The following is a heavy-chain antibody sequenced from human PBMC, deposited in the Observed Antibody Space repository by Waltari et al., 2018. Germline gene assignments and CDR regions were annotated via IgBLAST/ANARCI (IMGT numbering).Heavy chain of an antibody. CDR1: EFPFCCYS. CDR2: ISSTGSHI. CDR3: ARGFWFPTLTTFRWFDP. V-gene: IGHV3-21*01. Sequence: EEQLVESVGGLVKPGGSLRLSCAASEFPFCCYSLTWSRQPPGKGLEWVSSISSTGSHIYYADSVKGRFIISRDNTKSSLSLQMNSPRVEDTAVYFCARGFWFPTLTTFRWFDPWGQGTLVTVSS. J-gene: IGHJ5*02. D-gene: IGHD4-17*01.